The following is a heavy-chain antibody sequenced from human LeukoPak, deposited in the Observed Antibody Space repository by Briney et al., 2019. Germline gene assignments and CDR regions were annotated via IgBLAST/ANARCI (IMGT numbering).Heavy chain of an antibody. CDR3: ARDRVVGLGIDNAFDI. V-gene: IGHV1-46*01. D-gene: IGHD2-15*01. CDR2: LHPSGGST. J-gene: IGHJ3*02. CDR1: GYTFTSYY. Sequence: GASVKVSCKASGYTFTSYYMHWVRQAPGQGLEWMGVLHPSGGSTSYAQKFQGRATITADESTSTAYMELSSLRSEDTAVYYCARDRVVGLGIDNAFDIWGHGTMVTVSS.